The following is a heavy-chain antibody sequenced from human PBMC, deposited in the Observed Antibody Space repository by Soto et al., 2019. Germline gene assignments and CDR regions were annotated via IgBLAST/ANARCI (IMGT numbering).Heavy chain of an antibody. Sequence: SETLSLTCAVSGGSIISTNYYWGWIRQPPGKGLEWIGSIYYSGSTYYNPSLKSRVTMSIDTSKNQVSLQLTSVTAADTALYYCASPTGRYEHRFYYWGLGTLVTVSS. CDR3: ASPTGRYEHRFYY. J-gene: IGHJ4*02. CDR2: IYYSGST. CDR1: GGSIISTNYY. D-gene: IGHD3-16*02. V-gene: IGHV4-39*01.